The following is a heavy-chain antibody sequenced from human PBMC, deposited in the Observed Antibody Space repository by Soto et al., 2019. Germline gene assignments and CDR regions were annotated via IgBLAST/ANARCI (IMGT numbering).Heavy chain of an antibody. D-gene: IGHD3-10*01. Sequence: QPGGSLRLSCAAASGFIFSSYGMHWVRQAPGKGLEWVAVIWYDGSNKYYADSVKGRFTISRDNSKNTLYLQMNSLRAEDTAVYYCARDGEWPLGYYFDYWGQGTLVTVSS. CDR1: GFIFSSYG. V-gene: IGHV3-33*01. J-gene: IGHJ4*02. CDR3: ARDGEWPLGYYFDY. CDR2: IWYDGSNK.